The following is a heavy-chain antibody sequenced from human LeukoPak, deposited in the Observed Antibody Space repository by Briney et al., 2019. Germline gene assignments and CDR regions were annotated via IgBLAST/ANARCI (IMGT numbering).Heavy chain of an antibody. V-gene: IGHV3-73*01. J-gene: IGHJ4*02. CDR2: IRSKANTYAT. CDR3: ARGISSLGATEGFDY. D-gene: IGHD1-26*01. CDR1: GLTFSGSA. Sequence: GGSLRLSCAVSGLTFSGSAMHWVRQAPGEGGEWVARIRSKANTYATADAASVNGRFTISRDNAKNSLYLQMNSLRAEDTAVYYCARGISSLGATEGFDYWGQGTLVTVSS.